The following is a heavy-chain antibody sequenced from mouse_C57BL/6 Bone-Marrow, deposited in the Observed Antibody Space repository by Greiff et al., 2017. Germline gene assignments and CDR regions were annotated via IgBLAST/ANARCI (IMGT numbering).Heavy chain of an antibody. CDR3: ARYPHYYGSSYFDY. CDR1: GYTFTSYW. V-gene: IGHV1-69*01. D-gene: IGHD1-1*01. J-gene: IGHJ2*01. Sequence: VQLQQPGAELVMPGASVKLSCKASGYTFTSYWMHWVKQRPGQGLEWIGEIDPSDSYTNYNQKFKGKSTLTVDKSSSTAYMQLSSLTSEDSAVYYCARYPHYYGSSYFDYWGQGTTLTVSS. CDR2: IDPSDSYT.